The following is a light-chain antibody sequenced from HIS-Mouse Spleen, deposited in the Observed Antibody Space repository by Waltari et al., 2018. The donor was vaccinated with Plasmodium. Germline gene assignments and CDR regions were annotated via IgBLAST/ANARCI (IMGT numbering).Light chain of an antibody. CDR3: QSADSSGTPNWV. Sequence: SYELTQPPSVSVSPGQTARITCSGDALPKQYAYWYQKKPGQAPVLEIYKDSGRPSGIRERFSGSSSGTTVTLTISGVQAEEEADYYCQSADSSGTPNWVFGGGTKLTVL. V-gene: IGLV3-25*02. CDR1: ALPKQY. J-gene: IGLJ3*02. CDR2: KDS.